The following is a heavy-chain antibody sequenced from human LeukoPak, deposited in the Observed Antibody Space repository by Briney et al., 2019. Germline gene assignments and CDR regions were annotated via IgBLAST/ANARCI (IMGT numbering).Heavy chain of an antibody. Sequence: GASVKVSCKASGYTFTNYGISWVRQAPGQGLEWMGWISAYNSNTNYAQRLQGRVTMTTDTSTNTAYMELRSLGSDDTAVYYCARSYYYDSSGYYPPDYWGQGTLVTVSS. CDR1: GYTFTNYG. D-gene: IGHD3-22*01. CDR2: ISAYNSNT. CDR3: ARSYYYDSSGYYPPDY. V-gene: IGHV1-18*01. J-gene: IGHJ4*02.